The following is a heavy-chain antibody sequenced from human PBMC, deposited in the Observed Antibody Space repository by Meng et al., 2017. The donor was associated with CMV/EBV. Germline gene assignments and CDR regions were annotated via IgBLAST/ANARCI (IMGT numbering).Heavy chain of an antibody. D-gene: IGHD3-22*01. V-gene: IGHV4-4*07. CDR2: IYTSGST. J-gene: IGHJ4*02. CDR1: GGSISSYY. Sequence: QLQESGPGLVKPSETLSLTCTVSGGSISSYYWSWIRQPAGKGLEWIGRIYTSGSTNYNPSLKSRDTMSVDTSKNQFSLKLSSVTAADTAVYYCARGGLYYYDSSGHFDYWGQGTLVTVSS. CDR3: ARGGLYYYDSSGHFDY.